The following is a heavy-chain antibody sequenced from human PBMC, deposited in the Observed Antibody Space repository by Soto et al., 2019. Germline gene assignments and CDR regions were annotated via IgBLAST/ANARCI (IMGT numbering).Heavy chain of an antibody. Sequence: QVQLQESGPGLVKPSQTLSLTCTVSGGSISSGGYYWSWIRQHPGKGLEWIGYIYSSGSTYYNPSLKSRVTISVDTSKNQFSLKLSSVTAADTAVYYCARETPPGGAFDIWGQGTMVTVSS. J-gene: IGHJ3*02. V-gene: IGHV4-31*03. CDR3: ARETPPGGAFDI. D-gene: IGHD1-26*01. CDR1: GGSISSGGYY. CDR2: IYSSGST.